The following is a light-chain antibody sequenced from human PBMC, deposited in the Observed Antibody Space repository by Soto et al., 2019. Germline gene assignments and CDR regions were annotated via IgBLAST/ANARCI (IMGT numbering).Light chain of an antibody. CDR3: RKYNSAPFT. CDR1: QGISNY. V-gene: IGKV1-27*01. J-gene: IGKJ3*01. CDR2: AAS. Sequence: DIQMTQSPSSLSASVGDRVTITCRASQGISNYLAWYQQKPGKVPKLLIYAASTLQSGVPSRFSGSGSGTAFTLTISSLEPEDVDTYYSRKYNSAPFTFGPGTKVDIK.